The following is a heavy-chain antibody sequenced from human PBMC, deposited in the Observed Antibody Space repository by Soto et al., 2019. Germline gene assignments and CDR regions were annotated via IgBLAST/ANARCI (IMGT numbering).Heavy chain of an antibody. J-gene: IGHJ4*02. D-gene: IGHD6-19*01. V-gene: IGHV3-23*01. Sequence: GGSLRLSCAASGFTFSSYAMSWVRQAPGKGLEWVSAISGNGADTSYADSVRGRFTISRENSKDTLFLQMNSLRADDTAVYYCGNARWRSGCLVCSYCGQGILVTGSS. CDR1: GFTFSSYA. CDR2: ISGNGADT. CDR3: GNARWRSGCLVCSY.